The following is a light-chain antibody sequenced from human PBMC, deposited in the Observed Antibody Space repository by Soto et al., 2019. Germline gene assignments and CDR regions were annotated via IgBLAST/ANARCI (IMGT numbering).Light chain of an antibody. Sequence: EVVMTQSPATLSVSPGERATLSCRASQSVGSNLAWYQQKPGQPPRLLIYGASSRATGVPARFSGSGSQTQVTLSISSLQSEDFAFYYCQQYNNWPITFGQGTRLEIK. CDR1: QSVGSN. J-gene: IGKJ5*01. V-gene: IGKV3D-15*01. CDR3: QQYNNWPIT. CDR2: GAS.